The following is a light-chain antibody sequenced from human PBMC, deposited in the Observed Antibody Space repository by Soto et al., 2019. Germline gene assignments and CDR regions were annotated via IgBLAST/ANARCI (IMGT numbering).Light chain of an antibody. CDR2: SND. J-gene: IGLJ3*02. CDR3: ATWDDNLDGSVV. V-gene: IGLV1-44*01. Sequence: QSVLPQTPSVSGTPGQTVTISCSGSSSNIGRNYVYWYQQLPGAAPKLLMYSNDQRPSGVPDRFSGSKSGTSASLVISGLQSEDEGDYYCATWDDNLDGSVVFGGGTKLPS. CDR1: SSNIGRNY.